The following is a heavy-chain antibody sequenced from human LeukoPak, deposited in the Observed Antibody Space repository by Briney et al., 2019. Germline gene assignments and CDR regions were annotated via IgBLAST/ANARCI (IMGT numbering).Heavy chain of an antibody. J-gene: IGHJ4*02. CDR1: GFTFSSYS. CDR3: SRSGYTMVRGVKSYYFDY. D-gene: IGHD3-10*01. CDR2: ISSSSSYI. V-gene: IGHV3-21*01. Sequence: GGSLRLSCAASGFTFSSYSMNWVRQAPGKGLEWVSSISSSSSYIYYADSVKGRFTISRDNAKNSLYLQMNSLRAEDTAVYYLSRSGYTMVRGVKSYYFDYWGQGTLATVSS.